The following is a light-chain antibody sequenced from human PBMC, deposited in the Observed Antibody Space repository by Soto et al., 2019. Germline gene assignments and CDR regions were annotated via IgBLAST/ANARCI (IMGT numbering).Light chain of an antibody. V-gene: IGKV3-15*01. CDR3: QQYDYWPVT. J-gene: IGKJ1*01. CDR1: QSVSSN. Sequence: EIVMTQSPATLSVSPGDRATLSCRASQSVSSNLAWYQQKPGKPPRLLIYDASTRATGIPARFSGSGSVTEFTLTISSLQSEDFAIYYCQQYDYWPVTFGQGTKVEIK. CDR2: DAS.